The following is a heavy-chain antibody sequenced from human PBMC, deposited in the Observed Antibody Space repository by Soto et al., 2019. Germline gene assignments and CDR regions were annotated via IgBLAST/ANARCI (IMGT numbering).Heavy chain of an antibody. J-gene: IGHJ1*01. D-gene: IGHD4-4*01. CDR2: INQGGTER. CDR3: ARDGPIQQLGQSYQF. V-gene: IGHV3-7*01. Sequence: GGSLRLSCAASGFPFTVFWMSWVRQVPGKGLEWVAMINQGGTERYYVDSVKGRFTISRDNAANLVYLQMDSLRGEDTAVYYCARDGPIQQLGQSYQFWGQGTLVTVSS. CDR1: GFPFTVFW.